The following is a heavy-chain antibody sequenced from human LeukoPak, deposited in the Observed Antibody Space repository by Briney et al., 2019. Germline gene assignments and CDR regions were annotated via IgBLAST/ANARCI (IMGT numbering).Heavy chain of an antibody. Sequence: ASVKVSCKASGYTFTGYYMHWVRQAPGKGLEWMGGFDPEDGETIYAQKFQGRVTMTEDTSTDTAYMELSSLRSEDTAVYYCATRLIFYRRTDNWFDPWGQGTLVTASS. CDR3: ATRLIFYRRTDNWFDP. J-gene: IGHJ5*02. CDR2: FDPEDGET. V-gene: IGHV1-24*01. CDR1: GYTFTGYY. D-gene: IGHD2-8*01.